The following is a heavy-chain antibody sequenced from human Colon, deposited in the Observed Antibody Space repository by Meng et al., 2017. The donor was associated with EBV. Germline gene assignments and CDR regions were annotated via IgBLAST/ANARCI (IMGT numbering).Heavy chain of an antibody. Sequence: QLPPQAPGPGLVKPSETLSLTCTVSGGSISSSSYSCAWIRQPPGKGLEWIGGISYGGSTSYNPSLKSRVTISIDTSKNQFSLSLTSVTAADTAIYYCARGIQIWHEIDYWGQGTLVTVSS. D-gene: IGHD5-18*01. J-gene: IGHJ4*02. CDR2: ISYGGST. V-gene: IGHV4-39*07. CDR1: GGSISSSSYS. CDR3: ARGIQIWHEIDY.